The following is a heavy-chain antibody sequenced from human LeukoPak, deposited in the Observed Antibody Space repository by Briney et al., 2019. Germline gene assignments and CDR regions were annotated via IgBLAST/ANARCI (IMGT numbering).Heavy chain of an antibody. CDR3: AGQHPGYYYYGMDV. D-gene: IGHD2-21*01. V-gene: IGHV1-3*01. Sequence: GASVKVSCKASGYTFTSYAMHWVRQAPGQRLEWMGWINAGNGNTKYSQKFQGRVTITRDTSASTAYMELSGLRSEDTAVYYCAGQHPGYYYYGMDVWGQGTTVTVSS. CDR2: INAGNGNT. J-gene: IGHJ6*02. CDR1: GYTFTSYA.